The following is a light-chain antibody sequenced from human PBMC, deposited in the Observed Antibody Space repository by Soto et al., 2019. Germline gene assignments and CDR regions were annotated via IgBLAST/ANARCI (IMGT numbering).Light chain of an antibody. CDR3: QQQGT. CDR2: AAS. CDR1: RSLSSSY. Sequence: EIVLTQSPGTLSWSPGERATLSCRASRSLSSSYVVWYQQKPGQAPRLLIYAASRRATGIPDRFSGSGSATEYTLTISRLEPEDFAVYYCQQQGTFGQGTKLEIK. V-gene: IGKV3-20*01. J-gene: IGKJ2*01.